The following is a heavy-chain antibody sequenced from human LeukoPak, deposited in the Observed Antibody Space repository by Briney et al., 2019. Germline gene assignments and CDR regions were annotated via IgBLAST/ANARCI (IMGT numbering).Heavy chain of an antibody. CDR2: ISWNSDSI. V-gene: IGHV3-9*01. Sequence: GGSLRLSCAASGFTFDDYAMHWVRQAPGKGLEWVSAISWNSDSIGYADSVKGRFTISRDNAKNSLYLQMNSLRAEDTAVYYCARLGYSSGCFDYWGQGTLVTVSS. CDR1: GFTFDDYA. CDR3: ARLGYSSGCFDY. D-gene: IGHD6-19*01. J-gene: IGHJ4*02.